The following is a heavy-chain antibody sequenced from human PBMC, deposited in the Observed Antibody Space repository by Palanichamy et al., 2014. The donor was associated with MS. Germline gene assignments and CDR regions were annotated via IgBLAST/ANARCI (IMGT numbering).Heavy chain of an antibody. D-gene: IGHD5-12*01. Sequence: QVQLQESGPGLVKPSETLSLTCIVSGASVSSNFWTWIRRPAGKELEWIGRTSASGPTNYNPSLRSRVTMSIDTSKNHFSLKLGSVTAADTALYYCGRDTSTSVDFWGQGIQVTVSS. CDR2: TSASGPT. CDR1: GASVSSNF. J-gene: IGHJ4*02. V-gene: IGHV4-4*07. CDR3: GRDTSTSVDF.